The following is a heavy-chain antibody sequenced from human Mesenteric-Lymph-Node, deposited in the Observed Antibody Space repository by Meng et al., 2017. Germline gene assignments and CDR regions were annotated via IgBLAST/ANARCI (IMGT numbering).Heavy chain of an antibody. Sequence: GGSLRLSCQGSGYSFKDYWIGWVRQMPGKGLEWVGIIYPDESNTLYSQSFQGQVTFSVDKSISTAYLQWSSLKASDTAIYYCARHGLRGCRGGRCYTSFYYYGMDVWGQGTTVTVSS. CDR1: GYSFKDYW. V-gene: IGHV5-51*01. J-gene: IGHJ6*02. CDR2: IYPDESNT. CDR3: ARHGLRGCRGGRCYTSFYYYGMDV. D-gene: IGHD2-15*01.